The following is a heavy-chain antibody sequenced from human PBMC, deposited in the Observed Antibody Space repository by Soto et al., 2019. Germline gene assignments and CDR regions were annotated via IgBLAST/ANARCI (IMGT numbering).Heavy chain of an antibody. V-gene: IGHV1-58*02. CDR2: IVVGSGNT. CDR1: GFTFTSSA. D-gene: IGHD3-22*01. CDR3: ARGLYYYDSSGYY. Sequence: GASVKVSCKASGFTFTSSAMQWVRQARGQRLEWIGWIVVGSGNTNYAQKFQERVSITRDMSTRTAYMELSSLRAEDTAVYYCARGLYYYDSSGYYWGQGTLVTVSS. J-gene: IGHJ4*02.